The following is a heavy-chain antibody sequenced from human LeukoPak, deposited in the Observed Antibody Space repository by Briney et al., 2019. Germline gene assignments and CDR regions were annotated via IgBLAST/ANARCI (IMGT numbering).Heavy chain of an antibody. CDR1: GGSISSYY. J-gene: IGHJ5*02. CDR2: IYYSGST. CDR3: ARTRAALDNWFDP. Sequence: SETLSLTCTVSGGSISSYYWSWIRQPPGKGLEWIGYIYYSGSTNYNPSLKSRVTISVDTSKNQFSLKLSSVTAADTAVYYCARTRAALDNWFDPWGQGTLVTVSS. D-gene: IGHD6-25*01. V-gene: IGHV4-59*01.